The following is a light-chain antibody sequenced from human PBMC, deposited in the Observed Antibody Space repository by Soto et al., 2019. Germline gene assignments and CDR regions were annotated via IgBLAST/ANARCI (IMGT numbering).Light chain of an antibody. CDR2: DVS. CDR3: SSYTSSSTPWV. CDR1: SSDVGGYNY. J-gene: IGLJ1*01. V-gene: IGLV2-14*01. Sequence: QSALTQPASVSGSPGQSTTISCTGTSSDVGGYNYVSWYQQHPGKAPKLMIYDVSNRPSGVSNRFSGSKSGNTASLTISGLQAEDEADYYCSSYTSSSTPWVFGTGTKVTV.